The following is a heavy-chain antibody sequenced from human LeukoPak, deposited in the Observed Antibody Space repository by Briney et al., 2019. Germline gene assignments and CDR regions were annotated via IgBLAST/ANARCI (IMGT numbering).Heavy chain of an antibody. D-gene: IGHD2-2*02. CDR1: GFTFSSYS. CDR2: ISSSSSYI. Sequence: PGGSLRLSCVASGFTFSSYSMNWVRQAPGKGLEWVSSISSSSSYIYYADSVKGRFTISRDNAKNSLYLQMNSLRAEDTAVYYCARGVVPAAIGTYNWFDPWGQGTLVTVSS. V-gene: IGHV3-21*01. CDR3: ARGVVPAAIGTYNWFDP. J-gene: IGHJ5*02.